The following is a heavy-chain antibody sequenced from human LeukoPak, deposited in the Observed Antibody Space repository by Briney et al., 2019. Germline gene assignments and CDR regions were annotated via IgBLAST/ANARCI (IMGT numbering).Heavy chain of an antibody. D-gene: IGHD6-13*01. V-gene: IGHV3-21*01. CDR2: ISSSSSYI. Sequence: PGGTLRLSCAASGFTFSSYSMNWVRHAPGKGLEWVSSISSSSSYIYYADSVKGRFTISRDNAKNSLYLQMNSLRAEDTAVYYCARGGSQQLVPDYWGQGTLVTVSS. CDR3: ARGGSQQLVPDY. J-gene: IGHJ4*02. CDR1: GFTFSSYS.